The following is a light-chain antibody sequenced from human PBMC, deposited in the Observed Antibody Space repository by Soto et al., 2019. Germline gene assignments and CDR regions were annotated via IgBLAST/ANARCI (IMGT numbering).Light chain of an antibody. Sequence: DIVMTQSPDSLAVSLGERATINCKSSQSVFYSSNNKNYLAWYQQKPGQPPKLLIYWASTRESGVPDRFSGGASGTDFTLTISRLQTEDMAVYYCQQSYTTPQTFDQGTKVEIK. V-gene: IGKV4-1*01. CDR3: QQSYTTPQT. CDR1: QSVFYSSNNKNY. CDR2: WAS. J-gene: IGKJ1*01.